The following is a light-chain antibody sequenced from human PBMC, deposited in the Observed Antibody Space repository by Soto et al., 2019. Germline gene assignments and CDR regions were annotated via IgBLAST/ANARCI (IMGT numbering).Light chain of an antibody. J-gene: IGLJ1*01. CDR2: LEGSGSY. V-gene: IGLV4-60*02. CDR1: SGHSSYI. CDR3: ETWDSNNYV. Sequence: QPVLTQSSSASASLGSSVSLTCTLSSGHSSYIIAWHQQQPGKAPRYLMKLEGSGSYNKGSGVPDRFSGSSSGADRYLTISTLQFEEEADYYCETWDSNNYVFGTGNKLTVL.